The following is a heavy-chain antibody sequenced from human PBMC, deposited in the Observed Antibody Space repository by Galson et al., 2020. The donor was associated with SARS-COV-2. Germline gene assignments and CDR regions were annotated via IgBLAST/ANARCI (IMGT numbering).Heavy chain of an antibody. V-gene: IGHV4-31*03. J-gene: IGHJ5*02. D-gene: IGHD3-3*01. CDR3: ARVFRTTIFGVVSMFDP. CDR1: GGSISSGGYY. CDR2: IYYSGST. Sequence: SETLSLTCTVSGGSISSGGYYWSWIRQHPGKGLERIGYIYYSGSTYYNPSLKSRVTISVDTSKNQFSLKLSSVTAADTAVYYCARVFRTTIFGVVSMFDPWGQGTLVTVSS.